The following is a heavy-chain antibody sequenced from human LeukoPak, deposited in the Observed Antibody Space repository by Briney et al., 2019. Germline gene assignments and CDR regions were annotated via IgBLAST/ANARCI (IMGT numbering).Heavy chain of an antibody. Sequence: ASVKVSCKAFGYTFTRYGVSWVRQAPGQGLEWIGWISGSNGNTNYAQNFQGRVTMTTDSSTSTAYMELRSLRSDDTAVYHCVRSGRGTYYYFDYGGQGTLVTVSS. CDR3: VRSGRGTYYYFDY. D-gene: IGHD1-26*01. CDR1: GYTFTRYG. CDR2: ISGSNGNT. V-gene: IGHV1-18*01. J-gene: IGHJ4*02.